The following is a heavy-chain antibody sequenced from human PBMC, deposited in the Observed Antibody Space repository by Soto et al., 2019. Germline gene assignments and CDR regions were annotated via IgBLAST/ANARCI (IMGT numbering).Heavy chain of an antibody. J-gene: IGHJ4*02. CDR1: GGTFSSYA. V-gene: IGHV1-69*13. CDR3: ARYVRGSSLDY. CDR2: VIPIFVTA. D-gene: IGHD1-26*01. Sequence: SVKVCCKASGGTFSSYAISWVRQAPGQGLEWMGGVIPIFVTATYAQKFPGRVTITADESTSTAYMELRSLRSEDTAVYYCARYVRGSSLDYWGQGTLVTVSS.